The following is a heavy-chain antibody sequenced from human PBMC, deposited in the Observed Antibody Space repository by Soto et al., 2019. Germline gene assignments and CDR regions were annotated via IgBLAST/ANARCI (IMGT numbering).Heavy chain of an antibody. CDR3: ARGLVAVAGVDYYYYTMDV. CDR2: IIPLFDTA. CDR1: GGTFSNYA. D-gene: IGHD6-19*01. Sequence: QVQLVQSGAEVKKPGSSVKVSCKASGGTFSNYAVIWVRQAPGQGLQWMGGIIPLFDTANYAQKFQGRVTITADESTSTAYMELSSLRSEYTAMYYCARGLVAVAGVDYYYYTMDVWGQATTVNVS. V-gene: IGHV1-69*01. J-gene: IGHJ6*02.